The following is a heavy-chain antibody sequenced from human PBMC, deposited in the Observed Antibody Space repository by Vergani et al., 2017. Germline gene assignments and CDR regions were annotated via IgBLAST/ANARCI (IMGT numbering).Heavy chain of an antibody. CDR3: ARGGAYCGGDCPNDAFDI. J-gene: IGHJ3*02. CDR1: GDSVSSNSAA. Sequence: QVQLQQSGPGLVKPSQTLSLTCAISGDSVSSNSAAWNWIRQSPSRGLEWLGRTYYRSKWYNDYAVSVKSRITIKPDTSKNQFSLQLNSVTPEDTAVYYCARGGAYCGGDCPNDAFDIWGQGTMVTVSS. CDR2: TYYRSKWYN. V-gene: IGHV6-1*01. D-gene: IGHD2-21*01.